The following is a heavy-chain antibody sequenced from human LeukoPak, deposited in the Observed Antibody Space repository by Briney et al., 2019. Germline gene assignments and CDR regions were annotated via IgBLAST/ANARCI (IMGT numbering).Heavy chain of an antibody. CDR1: GGTFSSYA. V-gene: IGHV1-69*13. Sequence: SVKVSCKASGGTFSSYAISWVRQAPGQGLEWMGGIIPIFGTANYAQKFQGRVTITADESTSTAYMELSSLRSEDTAVYYCARVASPLFYSSRPGPNWFDPWGQGTLVTVSS. J-gene: IGHJ5*02. CDR3: ARVASPLFYSSRPGPNWFDP. D-gene: IGHD4-11*01. CDR2: IIPIFGTA.